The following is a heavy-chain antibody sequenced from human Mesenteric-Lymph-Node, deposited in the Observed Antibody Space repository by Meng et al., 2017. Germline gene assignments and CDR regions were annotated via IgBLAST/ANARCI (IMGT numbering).Heavy chain of an antibody. V-gene: IGHV1-46*01. Sequence: ASVKVSCKASGYTFTSYYMHWVRQAPGQGLEWMGIINPSGGSTGYAQKFQGRVTITRNTSISTAYMELSSLRSEDTAVYYCARPDYYYYYGMDVWGQGTTVTVSS. CDR3: ARPDYYYYYGMDV. J-gene: IGHJ6*02. CDR2: INPSGGST. CDR1: GYTFTSYY.